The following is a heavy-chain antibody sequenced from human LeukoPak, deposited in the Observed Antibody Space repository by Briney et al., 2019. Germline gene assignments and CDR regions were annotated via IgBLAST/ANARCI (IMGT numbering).Heavy chain of an antibody. J-gene: IGHJ5*02. CDR1: GYTFTSYA. V-gene: IGHV1-2*02. Sequence: ASVKVSCKASGYTFTSYAMNWVRQAPGQGLEWMGWINPNSGGTNYAQKFQGRVTMTRDTSISTAYMELSRLRSDDTAVYYCARDSSWVKRVWFDPWGQGTLVTVSS. CDR3: ARDSSWVKRVWFDP. CDR2: INPNSGGT. D-gene: IGHD1-26*01.